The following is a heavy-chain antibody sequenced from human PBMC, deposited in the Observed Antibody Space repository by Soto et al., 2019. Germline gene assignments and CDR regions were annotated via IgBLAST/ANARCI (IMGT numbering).Heavy chain of an antibody. CDR2: INPNSGGT. Sequence: GPSVKVSCKASGYTFTGYYMHWVRQAPGQGLEWMGWINPNSGGTNYAQKFQGWVTMTRDTSISTAYMELSRLRSDDTAVYYCATSGYSGHLDAFDIWGQGTMVTVSS. CDR1: GYTFTGYY. V-gene: IGHV1-2*04. CDR3: ATSGYSGHLDAFDI. J-gene: IGHJ3*02. D-gene: IGHD5-12*01.